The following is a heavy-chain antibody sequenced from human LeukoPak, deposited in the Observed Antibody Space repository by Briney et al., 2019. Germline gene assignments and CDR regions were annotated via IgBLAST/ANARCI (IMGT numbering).Heavy chain of an antibody. V-gene: IGHV3-21*01. CDR1: GFTFSSYS. Sequence: GGSLRLSCAASGFTFSSYSMNWVRQAPGKGLEWVSSISSSSSYIYYADSVKGRFTISRDNAKNSLYLQMNSLRAEDTAVYYCARGXAAAGTNWFDPWGQGTLVTVSS. J-gene: IGHJ5*02. D-gene: IGHD6-13*01. CDR2: ISSSSSYI. CDR3: ARGXAAAGTNWFDP.